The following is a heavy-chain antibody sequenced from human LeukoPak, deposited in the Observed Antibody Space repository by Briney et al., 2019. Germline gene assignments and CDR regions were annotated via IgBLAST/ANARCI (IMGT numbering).Heavy chain of an antibody. D-gene: IGHD5-24*01. CDR3: ARARGTYKGNPYYFDY. V-gene: IGHV3-23*01. CDR1: GFTSSSYA. CDR2: MSGSGGST. J-gene: IGHJ4*02. Sequence: GGSLRLSCAASGFTSSSYAMRWVRQAPGKGLEWVSVMSGSGGSTYYADSVKGRFTISRDNSKNTLYLQMNSLRAEDTAVYYYARARGTYKGNPYYFDYWGQGTLVTVSS.